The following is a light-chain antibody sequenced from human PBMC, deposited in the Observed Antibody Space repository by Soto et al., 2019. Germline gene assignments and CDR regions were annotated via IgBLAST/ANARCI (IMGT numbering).Light chain of an antibody. CDR1: QSLGGN. Sequence: EIVMTQSPATLAVSPGDTATLSCRASQSLGGNLVWYQQKPGQAPRLLIFRASSRATGVPARFSASASGTEFTLTISGLQSDDFAVYYCQQYNNWPPWTFGPGTKVEIK. V-gene: IGKV3-15*01. CDR3: QQYNNWPPWT. J-gene: IGKJ1*01. CDR2: RAS.